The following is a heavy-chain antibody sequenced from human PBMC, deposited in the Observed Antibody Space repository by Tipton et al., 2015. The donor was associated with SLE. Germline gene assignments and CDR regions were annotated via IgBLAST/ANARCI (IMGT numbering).Heavy chain of an antibody. J-gene: IGHJ4*02. D-gene: IGHD3-16*01. CDR3: ARGGGSGESKPGDLDY. CDR2: IIPIFGTA. CDR1: GGTFSSYA. V-gene: IGHV1-69*05. Sequence: QSGAEVKKPGSSVKVSCKASGGTFSSYAISWVRQAAGQGLEWMGGIIPIFGTANYAQKFQGRVTITTDESTSTAYMELSSLRSEDTAVYYCARGGGSGESKPGDLDYWGQGTLVTVSS.